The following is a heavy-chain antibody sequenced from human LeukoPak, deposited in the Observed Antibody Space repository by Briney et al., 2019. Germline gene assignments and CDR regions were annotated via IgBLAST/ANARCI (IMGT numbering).Heavy chain of an antibody. Sequence: PSETLSLTCAVSGYSISSGYYWGWIRQPPGKGLEWIGSIYHSGSTYYNPSLKSRVTISVDTSKNQFSLKLSSVTAADTAVYYCARDIGNGGSFSFDYWGQGTLVTASS. CDR2: IYHSGST. CDR3: ARDIGNGGSFSFDY. J-gene: IGHJ4*02. D-gene: IGHD1-26*01. CDR1: GYSISSGYY. V-gene: IGHV4-38-2*02.